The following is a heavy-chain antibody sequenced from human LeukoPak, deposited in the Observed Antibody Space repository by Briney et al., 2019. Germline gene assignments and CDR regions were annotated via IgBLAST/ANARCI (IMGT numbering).Heavy chain of an antibody. CDR1: GYSISSGYY. CDR2: IYHSGST. V-gene: IGHV4-38-2*02. D-gene: IGHD3-16*02. CDR3: ARPSTYYDYVWGSYRYPSFDY. Sequence: SETLSLTCTVSGYSISSGYYWGWIRQPPGKGLEWIGSIYHSGSTYYNPSLKSRVTISVDTSKNQFSLKLSSVTAADTAVYYCARPSTYYDYVWGSYRYPSFDYWGQGTLVTVSS. J-gene: IGHJ4*02.